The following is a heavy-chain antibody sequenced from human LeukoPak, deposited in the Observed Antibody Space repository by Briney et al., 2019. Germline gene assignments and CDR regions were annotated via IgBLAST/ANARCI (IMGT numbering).Heavy chain of an antibody. J-gene: IGHJ1*01. CDR2: IYHSGST. CDR1: GYSISSGYY. D-gene: IGHD6-13*01. Sequence: SETLSLTCTVSGYSISSGYYWGWIRQPPGKGLEWIGSIYHSGSTYYNPSLKSRVTISVDTSKNQFSLKLSSVTAADTAVYYCARVGGHIAAAGTRCFQHWGQGTLVTVSS. V-gene: IGHV4-38-2*02. CDR3: ARVGGHIAAAGTRCFQH.